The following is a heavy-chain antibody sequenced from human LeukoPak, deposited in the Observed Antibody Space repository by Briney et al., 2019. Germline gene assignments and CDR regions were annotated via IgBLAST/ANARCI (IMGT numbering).Heavy chain of an antibody. D-gene: IGHD2-2*01. V-gene: IGHV4-59*01. CDR1: GGSISSYY. J-gene: IGHJ3*02. Sequence: SETLSLTCTVSGGSISSYYWSWIRQPPGKGLEWIGYIYYSGSTNYNPSLKSRVTISVDTSKNQFSLKLSSVTAADTAVYYCARVGARYCSSTSCSPDAFDIWGQGTMVAVSS. CDR2: IYYSGST. CDR3: ARVGARYCSSTSCSPDAFDI.